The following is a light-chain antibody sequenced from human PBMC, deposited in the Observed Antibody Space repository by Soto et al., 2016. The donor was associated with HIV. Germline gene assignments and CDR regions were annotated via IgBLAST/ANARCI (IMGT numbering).Light chain of an antibody. CDR2: QDN. CDR1: KLGHFYWKKY. Sequence: SYELSQPPSVSVSPGQTASITCSGDKLGHFYWKKYTSWYQQKPGQSPVLIIYQDNKRPSGIPERFSGSSSGDTATLTISGTQAMDEADYFCQAWDPSAQYVFGTGTTVTVL. V-gene: IGLV3-1*01. J-gene: IGLJ1*01. CDR3: QAWDPSAQYV.